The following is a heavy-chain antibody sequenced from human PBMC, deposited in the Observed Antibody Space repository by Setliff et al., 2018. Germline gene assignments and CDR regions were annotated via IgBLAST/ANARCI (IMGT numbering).Heavy chain of an antibody. D-gene: IGHD6-6*01. CDR3: ARVAQYSSSSFYYYYYGMDV. Sequence: PSETLSLTCTVSGGSISSSSYYWGWIRQPPGKGLELIGTIYYSGSTYYNPSLKSRVTISVDTSKNQFSLKLSSVTAADTAVYYCARVAQYSSSSFYYYYYGMDVWGQGTTVTVSS. CDR2: IYYSGST. CDR1: GGSISSSSYY. J-gene: IGHJ6*02. V-gene: IGHV4-39*07.